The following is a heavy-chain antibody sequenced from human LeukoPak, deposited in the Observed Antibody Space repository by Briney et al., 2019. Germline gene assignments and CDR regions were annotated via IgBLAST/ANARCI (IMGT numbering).Heavy chain of an antibody. V-gene: IGHV3-7*01. D-gene: IGHD1-20*01. CDR2: IKEDGSIK. CDR1: GFTLSSFW. Sequence: GGSLRLSCAASGFTLSSFWMSWVRQAPGKGLEWVANIKEDGSIKNYVDSVKGRFTISRDNAKKSVYLQMSSLRAEDTAVYYCASSIPNWNDVGTDYWGQGTLVTVSS. J-gene: IGHJ4*02. CDR3: ASSIPNWNDVGTDY.